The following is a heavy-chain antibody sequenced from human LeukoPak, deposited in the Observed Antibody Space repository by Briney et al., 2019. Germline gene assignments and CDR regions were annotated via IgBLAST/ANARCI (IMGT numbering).Heavy chain of an antibody. D-gene: IGHD2-2*01. CDR2: ISAYNGNT. V-gene: IGHV1-18*01. CDR1: GYTFTSYG. J-gene: IGHJ5*02. Sequence: ASVKVSCKASGYTFTSYGISWVRQAPGQGLEWMGWISAYNGNTNYAQKLQGRVTKTTDTSTSTAYMELRSLRSDDTAVYYCARSRVVVPASNWFDPWGQGTLVTVSS. CDR3: ARSRVVVPASNWFDP.